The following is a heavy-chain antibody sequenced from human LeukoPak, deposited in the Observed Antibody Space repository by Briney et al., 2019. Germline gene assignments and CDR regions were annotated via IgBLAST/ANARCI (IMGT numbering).Heavy chain of an antibody. J-gene: IGHJ4*02. V-gene: IGHV3-23*01. CDR1: GFTFNTHA. CDR3: AKDQGYSYYYLDY. CDR2: INGNGAST. D-gene: IGHD5-18*01. Sequence: GGSLRLSCAASGFTFNTHAMSWVRQAPGKGLEWVSGINGNGASTYYSDSVKGRFTISRDNSKNTLYLQMSSLRAEDTAVYHCAKDQGYSYYYLDYWGQGTLVTVSS.